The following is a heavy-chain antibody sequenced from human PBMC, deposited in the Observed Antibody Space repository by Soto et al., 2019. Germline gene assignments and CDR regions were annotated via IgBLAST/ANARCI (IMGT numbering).Heavy chain of an antibody. CDR1: GFTFSNAW. D-gene: IGHD1-26*01. Sequence: EVQLVESGGGLVKPGGSLRLSCAASGFTFSNAWMSWVRQAPGKGLEWVGRIKSKTDGGTTDYAAPVKGRFTISRDDSKNTLYLQMNSLKTEDTAVYYCTPRDGSFSGSYLINFDYWGQGTLVTVSS. J-gene: IGHJ4*02. V-gene: IGHV3-15*01. CDR2: IKSKTDGGTT. CDR3: TPRDGSFSGSYLINFDY.